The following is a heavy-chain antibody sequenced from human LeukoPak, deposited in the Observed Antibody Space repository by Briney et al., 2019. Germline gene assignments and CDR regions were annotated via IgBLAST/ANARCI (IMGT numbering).Heavy chain of an antibody. Sequence: SETLSLTCAVYGGSFSGYYWSWIRQPPGKGLEWIGEINHSGSTNYNPSLKSRVTISADTSKNQFSLKLSSVTAADTAVYYCAGRYSSGWYPLDYWGQGTLVTVSS. CDR1: GGSFSGYY. CDR3: AGRYSSGWYPLDY. V-gene: IGHV4-34*01. CDR2: INHSGST. J-gene: IGHJ4*02. D-gene: IGHD6-19*01.